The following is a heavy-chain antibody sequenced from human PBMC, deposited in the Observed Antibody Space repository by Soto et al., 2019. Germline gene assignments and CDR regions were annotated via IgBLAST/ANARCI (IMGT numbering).Heavy chain of an antibody. J-gene: IGHJ6*02. Sequence: QVQLVQSGAEVKKPGSSVKVSCKASGGTFSSYAISWVRQAPGQGLEWMGGIIPIFGTANYAQKFQGRVTITADESTSTAYMELSSLRSEHTAVYYCARVSILMVYAIPSYYYYGMDVWGQGTTVTVSS. V-gene: IGHV1-69*01. CDR2: IIPIFGTA. D-gene: IGHD2-8*01. CDR3: ARVSILMVYAIPSYYYYGMDV. CDR1: GGTFSSYA.